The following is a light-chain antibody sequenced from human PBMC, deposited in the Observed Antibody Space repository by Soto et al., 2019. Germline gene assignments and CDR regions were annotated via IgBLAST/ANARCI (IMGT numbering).Light chain of an antibody. CDR2: DNN. V-gene: IGLV1-51*01. Sequence: QSVLTQPPSVSAAPGQKVTISCSGGSSNIGNNYVSWYQQLPGTAPKLLIYDNNKRPSGIPDRFSGSKSGTSATLGITGLQTGDEADYYCGAWDSSLSGGVFGGGTKLTV. CDR1: SSNIGNNY. CDR3: GAWDSSLSGGV. J-gene: IGLJ3*02.